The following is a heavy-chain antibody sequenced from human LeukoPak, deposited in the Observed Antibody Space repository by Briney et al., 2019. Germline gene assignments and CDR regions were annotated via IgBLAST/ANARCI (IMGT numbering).Heavy chain of an antibody. V-gene: IGHV1-18*01. J-gene: IGHJ4*02. Sequence: ASVKVSCKASGYAFTRHGTSWVRQAPGQGLEWMGWISAYNGDTKYVQNFQGRVTITTDTSTSTAYMELRSLRSDDTAVYYCARDPSNTSGNYPYFDYWGQGTLVTVSS. CDR3: ARDPSNTSGNYPYFDY. CDR2: ISAYNGDT. D-gene: IGHD3-22*01. CDR1: GYAFTRHG.